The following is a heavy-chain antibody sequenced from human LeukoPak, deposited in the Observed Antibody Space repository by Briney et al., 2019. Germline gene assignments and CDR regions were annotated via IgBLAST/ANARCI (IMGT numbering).Heavy chain of an antibody. D-gene: IGHD2-2*01. CDR1: GGSISSYY. V-gene: IGHV4-59*12. CDR3: ARDRSCSSTSCPPYYYYMDV. Sequence: SETLSLTCTVSGGSISSYYWSWIRQPPGKGLEWIGYIYYSGSTNYNPSLKSRVTMSVDTSKNQFSLKLSSVTAADTAVYYCARDRSCSSTSCPPYYYYMDVWGKGTTVTVSS. CDR2: IYYSGST. J-gene: IGHJ6*03.